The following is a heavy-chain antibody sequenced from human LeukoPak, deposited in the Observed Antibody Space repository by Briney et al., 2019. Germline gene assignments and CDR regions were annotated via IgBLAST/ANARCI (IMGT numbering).Heavy chain of an antibody. J-gene: IGHJ4*02. D-gene: IGHD3-22*01. CDR2: IYTSGST. CDR3: ARLLYYYESSGFDY. V-gene: IGHV4-4*07. CDR1: GGSISSYY. Sequence: SETLSLTCTVSGGSISSYYWSWIRQPAGKGLEWIGRIYTSGSTNYNPSLKSRVTISVDTSKNQFSLKLSSVTAADTAVYYCARLLYYYESSGFDYWGQGTLVTVSS.